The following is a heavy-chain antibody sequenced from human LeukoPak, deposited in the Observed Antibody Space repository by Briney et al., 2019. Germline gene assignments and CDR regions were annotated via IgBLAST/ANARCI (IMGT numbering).Heavy chain of an antibody. Sequence: RWASVKVSCKASGYTFTGYYMHWVRQAPGQGLEWMGWINPNSGGTNYAQKFQGRVTMTRDTSISTAYMELSRLRSDDTAVYYCARGGGYSSGWESGDYYYYYMDVWGKGTTVTISS. CDR2: INPNSGGT. V-gene: IGHV1-2*02. D-gene: IGHD6-19*01. J-gene: IGHJ6*03. CDR1: GYTFTGYY. CDR3: ARGGGYSSGWESGDYYYYYMDV.